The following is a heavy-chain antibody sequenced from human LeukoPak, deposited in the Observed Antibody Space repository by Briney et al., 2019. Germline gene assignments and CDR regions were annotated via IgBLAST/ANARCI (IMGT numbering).Heavy chain of an antibody. Sequence: GGSLRLSCAASGFTFSSYWMHWVRQAPGKGLVWVSRINSDGSSTSYADSVKGRFTISRDNAKNTLYLQMNSLRAEDTAVYYCARVGAYGSGKDAFDIWGQGTMVTVSS. CDR2: INSDGSST. J-gene: IGHJ3*02. CDR1: GFTFSSYW. D-gene: IGHD3-10*01. CDR3: ARVGAYGSGKDAFDI. V-gene: IGHV3-74*01.